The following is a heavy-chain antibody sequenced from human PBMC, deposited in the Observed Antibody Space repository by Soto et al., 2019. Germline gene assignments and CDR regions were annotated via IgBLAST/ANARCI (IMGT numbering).Heavy chain of an antibody. D-gene: IGHD4-4*01. Sequence: SETPSPPCTVSGCSISTNVFYWGWIRQPPGRGLEWMANIYYSGSAYYNPSLKSRVSTSVDTSKTPFSLKLRSVTAADTAVYYCARTRLQSAFDIWGQGTMVTVSS. CDR3: ARTRLQSAFDI. CDR2: IYYSGSA. V-gene: IGHV4-39*01. J-gene: IGHJ3*02. CDR1: GCSISTNVFY.